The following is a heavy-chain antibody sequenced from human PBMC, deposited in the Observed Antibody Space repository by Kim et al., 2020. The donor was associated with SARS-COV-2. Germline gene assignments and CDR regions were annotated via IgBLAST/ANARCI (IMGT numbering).Heavy chain of an antibody. CDR1: GFTFSSYG. Sequence: GGSLRLSCAASGFTFSSYGMHWVRQAPGQGLEWVAVISYDGSNKYYADSVKGRFTISRDNSKNTLYLQMNSLRAEDTAVYYCARDLGQQLDTKYYFDYWGQGTLVTVSS. CDR3: ARDLGQQLDTKYYFDY. V-gene: IGHV3-33*05. J-gene: IGHJ4*02. CDR2: ISYDGSNK. D-gene: IGHD6-13*01.